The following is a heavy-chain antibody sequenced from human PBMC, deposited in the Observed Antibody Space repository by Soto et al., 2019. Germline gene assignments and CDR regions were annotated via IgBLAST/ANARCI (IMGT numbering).Heavy chain of an antibody. J-gene: IGHJ5*02. D-gene: IGHD6-13*01. CDR3: ASTSGYSSSWYSDWLDP. V-gene: IGHV1-3*01. CDR2: INAGNGNT. Sequence: GASVKVSCKASGYTFTSYAMHWVRQAPGQRLEWMGWINAGNGNTKYSQKFQGRVTITRDTSASTAYMELSSLRSEDTAVYYCASTSGYSSSWYSDWLDPWGQGTLVTVSS. CDR1: GYTFTSYA.